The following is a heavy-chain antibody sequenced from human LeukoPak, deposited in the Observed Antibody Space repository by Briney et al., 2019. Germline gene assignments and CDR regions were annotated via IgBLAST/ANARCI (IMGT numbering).Heavy chain of an antibody. Sequence: SETLSLTCTVSGGSISSGDYYWSWIRQPPGKGLEWIGYIYYSGSTYYNPSLKSRVTISVDTSKNQFSLKLSSVTAADTAVYYCARLGAGPTYYDFWSGYSSFYFDYWGQGTLVTVSS. CDR3: ARLGAGPTYYDFWSGYSSFYFDY. J-gene: IGHJ4*02. CDR1: GGSISSGDYY. V-gene: IGHV4-30-4*01. CDR2: IYYSGST. D-gene: IGHD3-3*01.